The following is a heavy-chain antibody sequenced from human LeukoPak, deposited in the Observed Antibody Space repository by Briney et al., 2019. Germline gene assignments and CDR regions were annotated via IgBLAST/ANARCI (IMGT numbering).Heavy chain of an antibody. CDR3: ARLTWQWLVTPGVQFDY. J-gene: IGHJ4*02. Sequence: PSETLSLTCTVSGGSISSSSYYWGWIRQPPGKGLEWIGSIYYSGSTYYNPSLKSRVTISVDTSKNQFSLKLSSVTAADTAVYYCARLTWQWLVTPGVQFDYWGQGTLVTVSS. CDR1: GGSISSSSYY. CDR2: IYYSGST. V-gene: IGHV4-39*01. D-gene: IGHD6-19*01.